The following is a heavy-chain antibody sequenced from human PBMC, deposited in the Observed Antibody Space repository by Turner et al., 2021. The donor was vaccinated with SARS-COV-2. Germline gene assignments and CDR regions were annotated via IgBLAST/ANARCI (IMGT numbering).Heavy chain of an antibody. CDR3: ASTVWLRGAFDI. CDR2: IYYSGST. J-gene: IGHJ3*02. CDR1: GGSISSSSYY. V-gene: IGHV4-39*01. D-gene: IGHD5-18*01. Sequence: QLQLQESGPGLVKPSETLSLTCTVSGGSISSSSYYWGWVRQPPGKGVGWIGSIYYSGSTYYNPSLKSRVTTSVDTSKNQFSLKMSSVTAADTAVYYCASTVWLRGAFDIWGQGTMVTVSS.